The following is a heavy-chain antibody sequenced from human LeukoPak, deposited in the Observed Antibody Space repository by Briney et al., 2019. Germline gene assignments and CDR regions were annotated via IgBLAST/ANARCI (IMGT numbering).Heavy chain of an antibody. CDR1: GDSVSSNSAA. J-gene: IGHJ4*02. Sequence: SQTLSLTCANSGDSVSSNSAAWNWIRQSPSRGLEWLGRTYYRSKWHTDYAVSVKSRITIKPDTAENQFSLQLNSVTPDDTAVYYCARLAAGVARADSVDCWGLGTLVSVSS. CDR2: TYYRSKWHT. CDR3: ARLAAGVARADSVDC. D-gene: IGHD6-6*01. V-gene: IGHV6-1*01.